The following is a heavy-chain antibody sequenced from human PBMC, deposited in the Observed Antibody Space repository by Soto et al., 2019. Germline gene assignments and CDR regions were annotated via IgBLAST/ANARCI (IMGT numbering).Heavy chain of an antibody. D-gene: IGHD3-3*01. CDR1: GFTFSSHA. V-gene: IGHV3-23*01. Sequence: EVQLLESGGRLVQPGGSLRLSCAASGFTFSSHAMSWVRQAPGKGLEWVSGISGSGSNTYYADSVKGRFTISRDNSKNTLYLQMSRLRAGDKALYFCAKPFTIFGVVKLAPDIDYRGQGTLGTVSS. CDR2: ISGSGSNT. J-gene: IGHJ4*02. CDR3: AKPFTIFGVVKLAPDIDY.